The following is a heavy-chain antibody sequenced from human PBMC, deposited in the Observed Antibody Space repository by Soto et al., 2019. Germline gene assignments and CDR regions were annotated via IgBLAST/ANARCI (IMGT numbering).Heavy chain of an antibody. CDR2: INHSGST. CDR3: ARVNGRYYDSRGLRDY. Sequence: SGTLSLTCAVYGGWFSGYYWSWSRQPAGKGLEWIGEINHSGSTNYNPSLKSRGTISVETHKNQFSLKLSSVNAADTAVYYCARVNGRYYDSRGLRDYWGQLPPVTV. D-gene: IGHD3-22*01. CDR1: GGWFSGYY. J-gene: IGHJ4*02. V-gene: IGHV4-34*01.